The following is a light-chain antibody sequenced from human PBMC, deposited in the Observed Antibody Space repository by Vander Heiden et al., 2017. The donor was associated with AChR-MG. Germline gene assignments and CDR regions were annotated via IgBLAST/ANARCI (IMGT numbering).Light chain of an antibody. CDR1: QNIGSW. V-gene: IGKV1-5*03. Sequence: DIQMTQSPSTLSASVGDRVTITCRASQNIGSWLAWYQQKPGKAPNLLIYKTSTLESGVPSRFSGSESGAEFTLTISSLQPDDVATYYCQVENSLSFTFGGGTKVEIK. J-gene: IGKJ4*01. CDR3: QVENSLSFT. CDR2: KTS.